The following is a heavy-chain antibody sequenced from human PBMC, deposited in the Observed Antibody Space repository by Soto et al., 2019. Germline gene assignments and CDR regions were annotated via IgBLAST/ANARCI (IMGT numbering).Heavy chain of an antibody. Sequence: QVLLVESGGGVVQPGTSLRLSCAASGFSFRNYGMHWVRKAPGKGLEWVAVTSSDGSTKYYAASVKGRFTISSDNSKNTLYLQMISLRAEDTALYYFARWGGSYYESWFDPWGQGTLVIVSS. D-gene: IGHD1-26*01. J-gene: IGHJ5*02. V-gene: IGHV3-33*01. CDR1: GFSFRNYG. CDR3: ARWGGSYYESWFDP. CDR2: TSSDGSTK.